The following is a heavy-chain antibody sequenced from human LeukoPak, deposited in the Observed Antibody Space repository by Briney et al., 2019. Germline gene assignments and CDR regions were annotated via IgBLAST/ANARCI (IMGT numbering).Heavy chain of an antibody. CDR1: GFTFDDYA. D-gene: IGHD3-22*01. CDR2: ISWNSGSI. CDR3: AKGGPYYYDSSGYYWVFDY. Sequence: GGSLRLSCAASGFTFDDYAMHWVRQAPGKGLEWVSGISWNSGSIGYADSVKGRFTISRDNAKNFLYLQMNSLRAEDTALYYCAKGGPYYYDSSGYYWVFDYWGQGTLVAVSS. J-gene: IGHJ4*02. V-gene: IGHV3-9*01.